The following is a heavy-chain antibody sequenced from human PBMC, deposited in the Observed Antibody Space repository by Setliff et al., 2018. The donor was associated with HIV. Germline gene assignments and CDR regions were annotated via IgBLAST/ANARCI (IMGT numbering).Heavy chain of an antibody. J-gene: IGHJ5*02. V-gene: IGHV7-4-1*02. CDR2: FNSYTGYP. CDR3: AREWELRAVGP. Sequence: SWVPQAPGQGLEWMGWFNSYTGYPANAQVFTGRFVFSLDTSVSTAYLQISSLKAEDTAVYYCAREWELRAVGPWGQGTLVTVSS. D-gene: IGHD1-26*01.